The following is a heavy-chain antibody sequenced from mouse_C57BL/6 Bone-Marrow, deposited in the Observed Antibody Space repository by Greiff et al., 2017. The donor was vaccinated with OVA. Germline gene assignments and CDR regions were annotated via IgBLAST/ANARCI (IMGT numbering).Heavy chain of an antibody. CDR2: INPGSGGT. CDR1: GYAFTNYL. V-gene: IGHV1-54*01. Sequence: QVQLQQSGAELVRPGTSVKVSCKASGYAFTNYLLEWVKQRPGQGLEWIGVINPGSGGTNYNEKFKGKATLTADKSSSTAYMQLSSLTSEDSAVYFCARSGRNYGSSPAWFAYWGQGTLVTVSA. CDR3: ARSGRNYGSSPAWFAY. J-gene: IGHJ3*01. D-gene: IGHD1-1*01.